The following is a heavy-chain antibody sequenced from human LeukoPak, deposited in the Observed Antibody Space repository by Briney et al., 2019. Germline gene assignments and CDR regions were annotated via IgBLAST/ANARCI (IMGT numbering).Heavy chain of an antibody. D-gene: IGHD6-6*01. CDR3: AADSSSNWRNYYYYYMDV. J-gene: IGHJ6*03. CDR2: IIPIFGTA. CDR1: GGTFSSYA. Sequence: SVKVSCKASGGTFSSYAISWVRQAPGQGLEWMGGIIPIFGTANYAQKFQDRVTITADKSTSTAYMELSSLRSEDTAVYYCAADSSSNWRNYYYYYMDVWGKGTTVTVSS. V-gene: IGHV1-69*06.